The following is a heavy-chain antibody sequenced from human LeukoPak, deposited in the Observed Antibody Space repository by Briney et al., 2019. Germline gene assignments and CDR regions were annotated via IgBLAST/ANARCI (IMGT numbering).Heavy chain of an antibody. CDR2: IYYSGST. CDR3: ARQEGYGYGFFPFDY. Sequence: SETLSLTCTVSGGSINSTTYYWSWIRQPPGKGLEWIGYIYYSGSTNYNPSLKSRVTISVDTSKNQFSLKLSSVTTADTAVYYCARQEGYGYGFFPFDYWGQGTLVTVSS. D-gene: IGHD5-18*01. J-gene: IGHJ4*01. V-gene: IGHV4-61*05. CDR1: GGSINSTTYY.